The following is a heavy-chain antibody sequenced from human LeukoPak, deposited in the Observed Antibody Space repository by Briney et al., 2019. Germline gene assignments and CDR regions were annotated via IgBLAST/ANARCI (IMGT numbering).Heavy chain of an antibody. CDR3: ARHRGLYCSSTSCYDHRGKYYYYYMDV. J-gene: IGHJ6*03. CDR2: IYYSGST. V-gene: IGHV4-39*01. Sequence: SETLSLTCTVSGGSISSSSYYWGWIRQPPGKGLEWIGSIYYSGSTYYNPSLKSRVTISVDTSKNQFSLKLSSVTAADTAVYYCARHRGLYCSSTSCYDHRGKYYYYYMDVWGKGTTVTVSS. D-gene: IGHD2-2*01. CDR1: GGSISSSSYY.